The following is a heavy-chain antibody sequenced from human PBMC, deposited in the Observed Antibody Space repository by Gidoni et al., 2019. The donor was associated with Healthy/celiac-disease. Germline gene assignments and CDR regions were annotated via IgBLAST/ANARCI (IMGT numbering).Heavy chain of an antibody. D-gene: IGHD6-19*01. J-gene: IGHJ5*02. V-gene: IGHV1-2*02. CDR1: GYTFTGYY. Sequence: QVQLVQSGAEAKKPGASVKVSCKASGYTFTGYYLHWVRQAPGQGLEWMGWINPNSGGTNYAQKFQGRVTMTRDTSISTAYMELSRLRSDDTAVYYCARGEEIAVAGTRGGFDPWGQGTLVTVSS. CDR2: INPNSGGT. CDR3: ARGEEIAVAGTRGGFDP.